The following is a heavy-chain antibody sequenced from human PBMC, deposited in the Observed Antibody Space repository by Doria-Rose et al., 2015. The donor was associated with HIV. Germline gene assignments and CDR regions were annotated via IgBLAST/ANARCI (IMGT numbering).Heavy chain of an antibody. D-gene: IGHD1-26*01. CDR1: GGSISYYY. Sequence: QVQLQESGPGLVKPSEALSLTCSVSGGSISYYYWSWIRQPPGKGLEYIGDIFYTGSTNYSPSLKSRVSISIDTSKNKFSLRLSSVTAADTAVYYCARVLSGTYDYWGQGTLVTVSS. J-gene: IGHJ4*02. CDR2: IFYTGST. V-gene: IGHV4-59*01. CDR3: ARVLSGTYDY.